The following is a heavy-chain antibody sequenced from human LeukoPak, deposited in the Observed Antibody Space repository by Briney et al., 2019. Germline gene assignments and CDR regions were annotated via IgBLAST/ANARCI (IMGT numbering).Heavy chain of an antibody. CDR1: GFAFNSYA. V-gene: IGHV3-23*01. CDR2: ISGSGGST. Sequence: PGGSLRLSCAASGFAFNSYAMNWVRQAPGKGLEWGSAISGSGGSTYYADSVKGRFTISRDNSKNTLYLQMNSLRAEDTAVYYCAKDRPYSSGWYLIFDYWGQGTLVTVSS. J-gene: IGHJ4*02. D-gene: IGHD6-19*01. CDR3: AKDRPYSSGWYLIFDY.